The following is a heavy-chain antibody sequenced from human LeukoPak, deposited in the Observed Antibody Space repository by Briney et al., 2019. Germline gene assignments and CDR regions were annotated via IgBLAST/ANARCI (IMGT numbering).Heavy chain of an antibody. Sequence: SETLSLTCTVSGGSISSGDYDWSWIREPPGKGLEWIGYIYNSGSTYYNPSLKSRLTISADTSKNQFSLKLSSVTAADTAVYYCARRYSYGSGYFDYWGQGTLVPVSS. J-gene: IGHJ4*02. CDR2: IYNSGST. CDR3: ARRYSYGSGYFDY. D-gene: IGHD5-18*01. V-gene: IGHV4-30-4*01. CDR1: GGSISSGDYD.